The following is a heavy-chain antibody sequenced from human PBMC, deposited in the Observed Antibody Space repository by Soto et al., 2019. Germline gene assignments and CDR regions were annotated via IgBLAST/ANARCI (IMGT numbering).Heavy chain of an antibody. Sequence: PGGSLRLSCLASGFTFSSYAMHWVRQAPGKGLEYVSTISSNGGSTYYTDSVKGRFIISRDKSKNTLYLQMSSLRAEDTAVYYCVKASGGNGYYYDHPHWGQGTTVTVSS. CDR3: VKASGGNGYYYDHPH. V-gene: IGHV3-64D*06. CDR2: ISSNGGST. D-gene: IGHD3-22*01. J-gene: IGHJ6*02. CDR1: GFTFSSYA.